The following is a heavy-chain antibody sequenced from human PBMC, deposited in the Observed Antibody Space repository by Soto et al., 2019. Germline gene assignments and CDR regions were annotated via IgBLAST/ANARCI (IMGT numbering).Heavy chain of an antibody. CDR2: ISRDGSDT. CDR3: AKDQGIAASHGID. J-gene: IGHJ3*01. CDR1: GFTFNNYG. V-gene: IGHV3-30*18. Sequence: QVQLVESGGGVVQPGTSLRLSCAASGFTFNNYGMHWVRQAPGTGLARVAAISRDGSDTYSADSVKGRLTISRDNSKNTLYLQMHSRRAEDTAVYYCAKDQGIAASHGIDWGQGTMVTVSS. D-gene: IGHD6-13*01.